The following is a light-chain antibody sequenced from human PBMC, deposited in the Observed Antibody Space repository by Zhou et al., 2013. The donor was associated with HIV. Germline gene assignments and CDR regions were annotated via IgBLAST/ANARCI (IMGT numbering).Light chain of an antibody. V-gene: IGKV3-15*01. CDR3: QQYNNWPVYT. Sequence: EIVLTQSPGTLSLPPGERAALSCRASQSVTGSRVAWYQQKPGQTPRLLMYGASTRATGVPARFSGSGSGTQFTLTISSLQSEDSGLYYCQQYNNWPVYTFGQGTKLEIK. CDR1: QSVTGS. CDR2: GAS. J-gene: IGKJ2*01.